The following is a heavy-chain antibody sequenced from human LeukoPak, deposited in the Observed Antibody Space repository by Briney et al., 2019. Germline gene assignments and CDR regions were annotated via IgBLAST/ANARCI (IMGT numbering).Heavy chain of an antibody. V-gene: IGHV3-48*04. D-gene: IGHD3-10*01. CDR1: GFTFSSYS. CDR2: ISSSSSTI. CDR3: ARLAYYYASGSYPP. Sequence: GRSLRLSCAASGFTFSSYSMNWVRQAPGKGLEWVSYISSSSSTIYYADSVKGRFTISRDNAKNSLYLQMNSLRAEDTAVYYCARLAYYYASGSYPPWGQGTLVTVSS. J-gene: IGHJ5*02.